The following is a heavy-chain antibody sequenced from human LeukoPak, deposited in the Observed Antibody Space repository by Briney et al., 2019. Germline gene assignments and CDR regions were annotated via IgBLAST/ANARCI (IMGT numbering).Heavy chain of an antibody. D-gene: IGHD3-10*01. CDR1: GGSISSYY. V-gene: IGHV4-59*08. CDR3: ARYYYGSGSYYTTGGNWFDP. Sequence: TSETLSLTCTVSGGSISSYYWSWIRQPPGKGLEWIGYIYYSGSTNYNPSLKSRVTISVDTSKNQFSLKLSSVTAADTAVYYCARYYYGSGSYYTTGGNWFDPWGQGTLVTVSS. J-gene: IGHJ5*02. CDR2: IYYSGST.